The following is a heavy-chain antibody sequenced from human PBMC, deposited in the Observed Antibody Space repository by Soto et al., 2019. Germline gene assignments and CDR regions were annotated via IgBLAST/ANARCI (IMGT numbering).Heavy chain of an antibody. V-gene: IGHV5-51*03. D-gene: IGHD3-9*01. Sequence: EVQLVQSGAEVKKPGESLKISCKASGYSFTSYWIGCVRQISGKGLEWMGITYPEDSQTLYSPSFQGQVTISVDKSISTVYLQWSSLKASDTATYYCARRRYFDTLLDPWGQGTLVTVSS. CDR2: TYPEDSQT. CDR3: ARRRYFDTLLDP. CDR1: GYSFTSYW. J-gene: IGHJ5*02.